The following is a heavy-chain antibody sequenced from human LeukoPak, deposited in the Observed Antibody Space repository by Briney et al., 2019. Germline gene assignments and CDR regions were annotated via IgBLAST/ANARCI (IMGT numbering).Heavy chain of an antibody. J-gene: IGHJ5*02. D-gene: IGHD2-2*02. CDR1: GGSLSGYY. CDR2: INHSGST. CDR3: ARGGADIVVVPAAIPVRYNWFDP. Sequence: SETLCLTCAVYGGSLSGYYWSWIRQPPGKGLEWIGEINHSGSTNYNPSLKSRVTISVDTSKNQFSLKLSSVTAADTAVYYCARGGADIVVVPAAIPVRYNWFDPWGQGTLVTVSS. V-gene: IGHV4-34*01.